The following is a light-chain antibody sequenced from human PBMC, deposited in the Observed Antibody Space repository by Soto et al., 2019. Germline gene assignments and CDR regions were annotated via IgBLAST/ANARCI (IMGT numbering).Light chain of an antibody. Sequence: DIQMTQSQPSLSASVGDRVSITCRANQGISTYLAWYQQKPGKVPKLLISDASTLHSGVPSRFSGSGSGTDVTLTISSLQPEDVATYYCQKYNSPLWTFGQGTQVEIK. CDR1: QGISTY. CDR2: DAS. V-gene: IGKV1-27*01. J-gene: IGKJ1*01. CDR3: QKYNSPLWT.